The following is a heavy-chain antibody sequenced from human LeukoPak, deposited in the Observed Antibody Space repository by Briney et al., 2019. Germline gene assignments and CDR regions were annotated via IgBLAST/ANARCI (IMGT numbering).Heavy chain of an antibody. CDR1: GFTFRTYG. J-gene: IGHJ2*01. V-gene: IGHV3-7*01. CDR3: ARAWTDYWSLIRFFDL. CDR2: IKKDGSEK. Sequence: GGSLRLSCAASGFTFRTYGMSWVRQAPGKGLEWVANIKKDGSEKYYVDSVKGRFTISRDNAKSSLYLEMHSLRVEDTAVYYCARAWTDYWSLIRFFDLRGRGTLVTVSS. D-gene: IGHD1-1*01.